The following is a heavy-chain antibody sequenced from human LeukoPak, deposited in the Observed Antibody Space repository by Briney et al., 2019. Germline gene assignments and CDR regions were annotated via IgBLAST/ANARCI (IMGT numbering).Heavy chain of an antibody. Sequence: SETLSLTCGVSGGSISSTNWWTWVRQPPGEGLECIGEVHLSGRTNYNPSLESRVTMSVDMSENHISLKLTSVTAADTAVYYCAREGGPYRPLDYSGQGTLVTVSS. V-gene: IGHV4-4*02. CDR2: VHLSGRT. J-gene: IGHJ4*02. CDR3: AREGGPYRPLDY. CDR1: GGSISSTNW.